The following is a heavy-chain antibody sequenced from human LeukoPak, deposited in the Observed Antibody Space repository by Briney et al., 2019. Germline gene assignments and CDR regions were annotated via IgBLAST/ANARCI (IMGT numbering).Heavy chain of an antibody. J-gene: IGHJ4*02. CDR3: ARGLWFGELSVDY. D-gene: IGHD3-10*01. V-gene: IGHV3-30*02. CDR1: GLTFSNYG. CDR2: IRYDGRNK. Sequence: GGSLRLSCAAAGLTFSNYGMHWVRQAPGKGLQWVAYIRYDGRNKYSADSVKGRFTIYRDNSKSTLYLQMNSLRPEDTAVYYCARGLWFGELSVDYWGQGTLVTVSS.